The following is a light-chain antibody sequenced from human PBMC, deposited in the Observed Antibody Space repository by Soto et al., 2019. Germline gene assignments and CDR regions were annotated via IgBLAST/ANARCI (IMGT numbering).Light chain of an antibody. J-gene: IGKJ5*01. CDR3: QQYTGPPTT. V-gene: IGKV3-20*01. Sequence: EIILTQSPDTLSFSPFXXXXXXFXLSQTVSSNYLAWCQQRPGQAPRLLIYGASTRAAGIPDRFSGSGSGTDFTLTITRLEPEDSAVYFCQQYTGPPTTFGQGTRLEIK. CDR1: QTVSSNY. CDR2: GAS.